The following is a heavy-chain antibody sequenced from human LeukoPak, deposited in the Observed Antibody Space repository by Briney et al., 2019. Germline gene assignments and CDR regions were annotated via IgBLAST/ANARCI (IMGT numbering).Heavy chain of an antibody. CDR1: GGSLTISSYY. D-gene: IGHD5-24*01. V-gene: IGHV4-39*01. J-gene: IGHJ4*02. Sequence: KTPGTLSLSCTVPGGSLTISSYYWGWIRLPPGKGLGWLGCIHYSGTTYFNPSLKSRVTISADTSKNQFSLKLSSVTSADTAVYYCARGRVKGTRPDNRSPLDYWGQGTLVTVSS. CDR3: ARGRVKGTRPDNRSPLDY. CDR2: IHYSGTT.